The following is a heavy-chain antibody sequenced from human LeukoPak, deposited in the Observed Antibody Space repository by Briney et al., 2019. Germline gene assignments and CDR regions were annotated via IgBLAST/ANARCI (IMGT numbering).Heavy chain of an antibody. CDR2: IKQEGSEK. CDR1: GFTFSSYW. D-gene: IGHD5-18*01. J-gene: IGHJ4*02. Sequence: QPGGSLRLSSAASGFTFSSYWMSWVRQAPGKGLEWVANIKQEGSEKYYVDSVKGRFTISRDNAKNSLYLQMNSLRAEDTAVYYCALGGYGYPDYWGQGTLVTVSS. V-gene: IGHV3-7*03. CDR3: ALGGYGYPDY.